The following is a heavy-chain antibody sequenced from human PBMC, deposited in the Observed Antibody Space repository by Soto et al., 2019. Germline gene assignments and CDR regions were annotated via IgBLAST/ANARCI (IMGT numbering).Heavy chain of an antibody. D-gene: IGHD2-21*02. J-gene: IGHJ3*02. CDR2: ISAYNGNT. CDR3: ARAFGGTYCGGDCSKDHDAFDI. CDR1: GYTFTSYG. V-gene: IGHV1-18*04. Sequence: ASVKVSCKASGYTFTSYGISWVRQAPGQGLEWMGWISAYNGNTNYAQKLQGRVTMTTDTSTSTAYMELRSLRPDDTAVYYCARAFGGTYCGGDCSKDHDAFDIWGQGTMVTVSS.